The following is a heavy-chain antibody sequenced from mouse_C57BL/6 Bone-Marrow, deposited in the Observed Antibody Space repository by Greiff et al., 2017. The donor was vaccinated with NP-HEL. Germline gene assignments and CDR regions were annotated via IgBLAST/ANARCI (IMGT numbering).Heavy chain of an antibody. J-gene: IGHJ2*01. V-gene: IGHV3-6*01. Sequence: EVKLMESGPGLVKPSQSLSLTCSVTGYSITSGYYWNWIRQFPGNKLEWMGYISYDGSNNYNPSLKNRISITRDTAKNQFFLKLNSVTTEDTATYYCARSLLYYFDYWGQGTTLTVSS. CDR2: ISYDGSN. CDR1: GYSITSGYY. CDR3: ARSLLYYFDY. D-gene: IGHD2-10*01.